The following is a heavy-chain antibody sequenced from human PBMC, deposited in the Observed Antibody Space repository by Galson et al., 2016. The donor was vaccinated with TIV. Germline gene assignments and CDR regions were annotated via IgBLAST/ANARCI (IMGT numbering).Heavy chain of an antibody. Sequence: SLRLSCAASGFTFSGSWMSWVRQAPGKGLEWVANIKQDGSEKYYVNSVKGRFTISRDNAKDSVYLQMNSLRAEDTAVYYCAREFHWSGRDYWVQGTLVTVSS. V-gene: IGHV3-7*01. CDR2: IKQDGSEK. CDR1: GFTFSGSW. CDR3: AREFHWSGRDY. D-gene: IGHD3-3*01. J-gene: IGHJ4*02.